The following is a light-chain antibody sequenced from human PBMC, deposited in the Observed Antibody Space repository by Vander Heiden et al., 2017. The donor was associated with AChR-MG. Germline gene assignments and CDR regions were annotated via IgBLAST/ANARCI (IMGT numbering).Light chain of an antibody. J-gene: IGLJ1*01. CDR2: DVS. CDR3: CSYAGSYTYV. Sequence: QSALTQPRSVSGSPGQPVTISCTGTSSDVGGYNYVSWYQQHPGKAPKLMLYDVSKRPAGVPDRFSGSKSGNTASLTISGHQAEDEADYYCCSYAGSYTYVFGTGTKVTVL. V-gene: IGLV2-11*01. CDR1: SSDVGGYNY.